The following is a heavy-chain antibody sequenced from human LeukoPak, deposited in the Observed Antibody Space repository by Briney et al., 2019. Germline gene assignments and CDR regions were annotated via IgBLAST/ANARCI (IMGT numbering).Heavy chain of an antibody. CDR1: GFSFDDYA. Sequence: GGSLRLSCAASGFSFDDYAMHWVRQAPGKGLEWVSGISWNSGAIGYADSVKGRFTISRDNAKSSLYLQMNSLRAEDTALYYCAKGDYDSRGYYGSIDYWGQGTLVTVSS. D-gene: IGHD3-22*01. V-gene: IGHV3-9*01. CDR2: ISWNSGAI. CDR3: AKGDYDSRGYYGSIDY. J-gene: IGHJ4*02.